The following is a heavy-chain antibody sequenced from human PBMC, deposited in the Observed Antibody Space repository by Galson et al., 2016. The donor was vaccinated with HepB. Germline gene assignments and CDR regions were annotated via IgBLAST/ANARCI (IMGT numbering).Heavy chain of an antibody. D-gene: IGHD4-23*01. CDR3: VRNSAAVGH. CDR2: IKHGGSQK. Sequence: SLRLSCAVSGFTFSDYWMSWVRQAPGKGLEWVANIKHGGSQKTYVDSVKGRFTTSRDNAKNSLFLQLNSLRPEDTAVYFCVRNSAAVGHWGQGTLVTVSS. J-gene: IGHJ4*02. V-gene: IGHV3-7*02. CDR1: GFTFSDYW.